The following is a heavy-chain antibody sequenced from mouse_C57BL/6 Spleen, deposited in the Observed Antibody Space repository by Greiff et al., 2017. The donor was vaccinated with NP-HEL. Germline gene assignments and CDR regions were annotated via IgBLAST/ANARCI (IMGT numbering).Heavy chain of an antibody. Sequence: EVQLQQSGPVLVKPGPSVKISCKASGFTFTDYYMHWVKQSHGKSLEWIGLVYPYNGGTSYNQKFKGKTTLTVDTSSSTAYMELNSLTSEDSAVYYCARERGFITTVVVYFDYWGQGTTLTVSS. CDR2: VYPYNGGT. J-gene: IGHJ2*01. V-gene: IGHV1-36*01. CDR1: GFTFTDYY. D-gene: IGHD1-1*01. CDR3: ARERGFITTVVVYFDY.